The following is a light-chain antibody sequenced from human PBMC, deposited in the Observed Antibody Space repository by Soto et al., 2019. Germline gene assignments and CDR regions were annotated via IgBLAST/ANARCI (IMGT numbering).Light chain of an antibody. J-gene: IGKJ2*01. CDR2: WAS. CDR3: QQYYSNPVT. Sequence: DIVLTQSPDSLAVSLGERATINCKSSRSILYSSNNKNYLSWYQQKAGQPPKLLIYWASTRESGVPDRFSGSGSGTDFTLTISSLQAEDVAVYYCQQYYSNPVTFGQGTKLQIK. CDR1: RSILYSSNNKNY. V-gene: IGKV4-1*01.